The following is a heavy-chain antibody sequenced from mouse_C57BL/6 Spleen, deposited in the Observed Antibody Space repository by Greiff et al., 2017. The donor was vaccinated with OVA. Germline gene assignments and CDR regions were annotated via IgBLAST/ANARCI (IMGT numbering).Heavy chain of an antibody. V-gene: IGHV1-61*01. CDR3: AREVGSSGTFDY. CDR1: GYTFTSYW. Sequence: VQLQQPGAELVRPGSSVKLSCKASGYTFTSYWMDWVKQRPGQGLEWIGNIYPSDSETHYNQKFKDKATLTVDKSSSTAYMQLSSLTSEDSAVYYCAREVGSSGTFDYWGQGTTLTVSS. J-gene: IGHJ2*01. D-gene: IGHD3-2*02. CDR2: IYPSDSET.